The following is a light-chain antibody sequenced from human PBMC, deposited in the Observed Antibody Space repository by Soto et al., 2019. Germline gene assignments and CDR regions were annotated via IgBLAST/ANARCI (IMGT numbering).Light chain of an antibody. CDR2: EGT. J-gene: IGLJ1*01. CDR1: SSDVGTFNL. Sequence: QSVLTQPASVSGFLGQSITMSCTGSSSDVGTFNLVSWFQQHPGKAPKLLIFEGTKRPSGVSDRFSGSKSGNTASLTISGLQAEDEADYHCCSYAGTRPSWVFGTGTKLTVL. CDR3: CSYAGTRPSWV. V-gene: IGLV2-23*01.